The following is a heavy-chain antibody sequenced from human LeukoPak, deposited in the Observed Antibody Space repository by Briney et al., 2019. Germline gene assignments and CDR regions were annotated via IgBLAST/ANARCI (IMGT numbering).Heavy chain of an antibody. CDR2: ISSSSSYI. CDR1: GFTFSSYS. CDR3: ARDYCSSTSCPLDY. Sequence: PGGSLRLSCAASGFTFSSYSMNWVRQAPGKGLEWVSSISSSSSYIYYADSVKGRFTISRDNAKNSLYLQMNSLRAEDTAVYYCARDYCSSTSCPLDYWGQGTLVTVSS. V-gene: IGHV3-21*01. D-gene: IGHD2-2*01. J-gene: IGHJ4*02.